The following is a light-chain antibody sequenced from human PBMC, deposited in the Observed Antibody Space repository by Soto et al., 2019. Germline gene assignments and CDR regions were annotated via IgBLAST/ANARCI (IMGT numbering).Light chain of an antibody. CDR3: QQYSSSPCT. Sequence: EIVLTQSRCTLSLSPGERATLSCRDSQNDSRSYLAWSHQKPGQAPKLLIYGASSRPTGTPDRFSGGGSGTDFTLTISRLEPEDFAVYYCQQYSSSPCTFGQGTRLEI. CDR1: QNDSRSY. V-gene: IGKV3-20*01. CDR2: GAS. J-gene: IGKJ5*01.